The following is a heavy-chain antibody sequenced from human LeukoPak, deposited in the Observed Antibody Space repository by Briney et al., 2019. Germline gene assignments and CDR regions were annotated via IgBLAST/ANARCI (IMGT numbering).Heavy chain of an antibody. J-gene: IGHJ4*02. CDR3: ARGRGGICSSTSCYAPRPHYYFDY. V-gene: IGHV4-34*01. D-gene: IGHD2-2*01. Sequence: PSETLSLTCAVYGGSFSGYYWSWIRQPPGKGLEGIGEINHSGSTNYNPSLKSRVTISVDTSKNQFSLKLSSVTAADTAVYYCARGRGGICSSTSCYAPRPHYYFDYWGQGTLVTVSS. CDR2: INHSGST. CDR1: GGSFSGYY.